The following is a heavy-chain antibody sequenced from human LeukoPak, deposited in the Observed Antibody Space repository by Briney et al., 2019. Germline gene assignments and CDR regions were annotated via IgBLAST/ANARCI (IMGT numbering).Heavy chain of an antibody. CDR3: ARGPSYGDYALFN. Sequence: SETLSLTCTVSGGSISGYYWSWLRQPPGKGLEWIGYVYYSGSTNYNPSLKSRVTISVDTSKNQFSLKLSSVTAADTAVYYCARGPSYGDYALFNWGQGTLVTVSS. V-gene: IGHV4-59*01. J-gene: IGHJ4*02. CDR1: GGSISGYY. D-gene: IGHD4-17*01. CDR2: VYYSGST.